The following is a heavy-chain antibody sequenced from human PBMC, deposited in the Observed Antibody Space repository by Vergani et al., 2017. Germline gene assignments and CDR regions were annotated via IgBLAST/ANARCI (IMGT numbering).Heavy chain of an antibody. V-gene: IGHV1-58*02. J-gene: IGHJ5*02. CDR1: GFTFTSSA. D-gene: IGHD3-3*01. CDR2: IVVGSGNT. CDR3: ARDASAEWLERGFDP. Sequence: QMQLVQSGPEVKKPGTSVKVSCKASGFTFTSSAMQWVRQARGQRLEWIGWIVVGSGNTNYAQKFQERVTITRGMSTSTAYMELSSLRSEDTAVYYCARDASAEWLERGFDPWGQGTLVTVSS.